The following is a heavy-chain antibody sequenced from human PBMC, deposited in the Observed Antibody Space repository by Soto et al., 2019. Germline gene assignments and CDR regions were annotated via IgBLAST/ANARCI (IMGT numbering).Heavy chain of an antibody. J-gene: IGHJ4*02. CDR1: GFSFNDAW. CDR2: VKSKTNGGST. D-gene: IGHD3-22*01. Sequence: GGSLRLSCAASGFSFNDAWMNWVRQAPGKGLEWVGRVKSKTNGGSTDYAAPVKGRFSISRDDSKNTLFLQMNSLKIEDTGVYFCNTEPGLDGSGYYGRFDYWGQGTLVTVSS. V-gene: IGHV3-15*07. CDR3: NTEPGLDGSGYYGRFDY.